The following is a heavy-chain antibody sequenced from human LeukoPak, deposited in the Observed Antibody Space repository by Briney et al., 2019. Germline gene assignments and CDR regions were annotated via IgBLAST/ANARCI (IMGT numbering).Heavy chain of an antibody. CDR3: ARGGDGDPLGY. CDR2: IIPIFGIA. D-gene: IGHD4-17*01. V-gene: IGHV1-69*04. Sequence: SVKVSCKASGGTFSSYAISWVRQAPGQGLEWMGRIIPIFGIANYAQKFHGRVTITADKSTSTAYMELSGLRSEDTAVYYCARGGDGDPLGYWGQGTLVTVSS. CDR1: GGTFSSYA. J-gene: IGHJ4*02.